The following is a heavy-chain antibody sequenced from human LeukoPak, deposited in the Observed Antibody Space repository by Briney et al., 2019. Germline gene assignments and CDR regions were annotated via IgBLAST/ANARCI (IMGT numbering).Heavy chain of an antibody. CDR1: GFTVSSNY. V-gene: IGHV3-74*01. D-gene: IGHD5-18*01. Sequence: GGSLRLSCAASGFTVSSNYMSWVRQAPGKGLVWVSRINTDGSSTSYADSVKGRFTISRDNAKNTLYLQMNSLRAEDTAVYYCARGYSYGWRAFDYWGQGTLVTVSS. J-gene: IGHJ4*02. CDR3: ARGYSYGWRAFDY. CDR2: INTDGSST.